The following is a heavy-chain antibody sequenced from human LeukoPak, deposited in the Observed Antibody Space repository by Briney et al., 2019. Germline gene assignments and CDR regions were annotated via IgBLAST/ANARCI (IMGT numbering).Heavy chain of an antibody. J-gene: IGHJ5*01. CDR1: GYTFTSYG. Sequence: ASVKVSCKASGYTFTSYGISWVRQAPGQGLEWMGWISAYNGNTNYAQKLQGRVTMATDTSTSTAYMELRSLRSDDTAVYYCARGGGPYYFDNRSYSFPWGQGTLVTVSS. CDR3: ARGGGPYYFDNRSYSFP. V-gene: IGHV1-18*01. CDR2: ISAYNGNT. D-gene: IGHD3-22*01.